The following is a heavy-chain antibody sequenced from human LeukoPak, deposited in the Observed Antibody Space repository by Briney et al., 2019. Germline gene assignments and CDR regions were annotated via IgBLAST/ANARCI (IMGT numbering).Heavy chain of an antibody. CDR1: GYSFTSYW. CDR3: ARRLGYCSSTSCNGGFDY. CDR2: IHPGDSDT. D-gene: IGHD2-2*01. V-gene: IGHV5-51*01. Sequence: GESLKISCKGSGYSFTSYWIGWVRQMPGKGLEWMGIIHPGDSDTRYSPSFQGQVTISADKSITTAYLQWSSLKASDTAIYYCARRLGYCSSTSCNGGFDYWGQGTLVTVSS. J-gene: IGHJ4*02.